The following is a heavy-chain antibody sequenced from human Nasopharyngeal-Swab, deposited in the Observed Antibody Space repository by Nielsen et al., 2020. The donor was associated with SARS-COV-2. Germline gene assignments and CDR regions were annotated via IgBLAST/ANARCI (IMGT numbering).Heavy chain of an antibody. D-gene: IGHD2-15*01. Sequence: GESLKISCAASGFSFRTYWMHWVRQSPGKGLLWVSRIDTDGAITNYADSVKGRFTISRDNAKNTLYLQMNSLRADDTAVYYCARDVGGRDNYWGQGALVTGSS. CDR3: ARDVGGRDNY. CDR1: GFSFRTYW. V-gene: IGHV3-74*01. J-gene: IGHJ4*02. CDR2: IDTDGAIT.